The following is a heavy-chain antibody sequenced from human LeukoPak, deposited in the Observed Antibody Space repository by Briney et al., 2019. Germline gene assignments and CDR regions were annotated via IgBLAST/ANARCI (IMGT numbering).Heavy chain of an antibody. Sequence: PSETLSLTCTVSGGSISSSSYYWGWIRQPPGKGLEWIGSIYYSGSTYYNPSLKSRVTISVDTSKNQFSLKLSSVTAADTAVYYCAREAIRYGMDVWGQGTTVTVSS. J-gene: IGHJ6*02. D-gene: IGHD2-2*02. CDR3: AREAIRYGMDV. CDR2: IYYSGST. CDR1: GGSISSSSYY. V-gene: IGHV4-39*07.